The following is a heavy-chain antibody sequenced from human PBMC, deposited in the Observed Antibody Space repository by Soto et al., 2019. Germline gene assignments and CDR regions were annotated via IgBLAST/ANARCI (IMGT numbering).Heavy chain of an antibody. CDR3: ARAKYYDILTGNPRGLYYFDY. CDR2: ISGYNGNT. V-gene: IGHV1-18*01. D-gene: IGHD3-9*01. J-gene: IGHJ4*02. Sequence: ASVKVSCKASGYIFTSCDISWVRQAPGQGLEWVGWISGYNGNTRNAQKLQGRITMTTDTSTSTAYMELRSLRSDDTAVYYCARAKYYDILTGNPRGLYYFDYWGQGTLVTVSS. CDR1: GYIFTSCD.